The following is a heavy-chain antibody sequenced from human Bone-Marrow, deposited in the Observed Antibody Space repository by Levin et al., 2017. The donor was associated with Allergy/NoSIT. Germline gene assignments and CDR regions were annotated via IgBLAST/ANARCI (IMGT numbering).Heavy chain of an antibody. CDR3: ARLGQWLILGYFDP. D-gene: IGHD6-19*01. Sequence: GSLRLSCTVSGGSISSSRYYWGWIRQSPGKGLEWLGTIAYTGSSYYNPSLNGRVSISVDSTKTQLSLRLTSVRSEDTAVYYCARLGQWLILGYFDPWGPGTLVTVSS. CDR2: IAYTGSS. V-gene: IGHV4-39*01. CDR1: GGSISSSRYY. J-gene: IGHJ5*02.